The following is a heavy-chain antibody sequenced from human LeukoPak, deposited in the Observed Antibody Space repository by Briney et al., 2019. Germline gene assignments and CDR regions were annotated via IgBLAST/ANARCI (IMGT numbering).Heavy chain of an antibody. CDR2: ITGSYSHI. Sequence: GRSLRLSCAASGFIFSTYSMNWVRQAPGKGLEWVSSITGSYSHIYYADSVKGRFTISRDNAKNSLYLQMNSLRAEDTAVYYCARGAEYYYDSSGYFPFDYWGQGTLVTVSS. D-gene: IGHD3-22*01. V-gene: IGHV3-21*01. CDR1: GFIFSTYS. CDR3: ARGAEYYYDSSGYFPFDY. J-gene: IGHJ4*02.